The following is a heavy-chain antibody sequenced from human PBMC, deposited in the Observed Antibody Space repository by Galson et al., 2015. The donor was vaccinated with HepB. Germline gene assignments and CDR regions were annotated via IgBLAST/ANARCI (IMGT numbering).Heavy chain of an antibody. CDR3: TRAGHRLIVSCQQLSDN. J-gene: IGHJ4*02. D-gene: IGHD1-1*01. Sequence: SVKVSCKASGYTFTNYGISWVRQAPGQGLEWMGWISGYNGDTKYTQSLQGRVTLTTDTSTNTAYMELRSLRSGDTAVYYCTRAGHRLIVSCQQLSDNWGQGTLVTVSS. CDR1: GYTFTNYG. CDR2: ISGYNGDT. V-gene: IGHV1-18*04.